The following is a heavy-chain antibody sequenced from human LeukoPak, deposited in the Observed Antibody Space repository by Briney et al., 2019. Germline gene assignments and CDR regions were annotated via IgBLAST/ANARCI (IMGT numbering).Heavy chain of an antibody. CDR3: ARGPNGYGYNYYYYGMDV. V-gene: IGHV4-59*12. J-gene: IGHJ6*01. Sequence: PSETLSLTCTVSGGSISSYYWSWIRQPPGKGLEWIGYIYYSGTTNYNPSLKSRVTISVDTSKNQFSLKLSSVTAADTAVYYCARGPNGYGYNYYYYGMDVWGKGPRSPSPQ. CDR1: GGSISSYY. D-gene: IGHD5-18*01. CDR2: IYYSGTT.